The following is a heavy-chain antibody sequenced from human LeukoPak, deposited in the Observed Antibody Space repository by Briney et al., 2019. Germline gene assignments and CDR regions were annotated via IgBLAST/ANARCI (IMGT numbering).Heavy chain of an antibody. CDR2: INPKSGGA. J-gene: IGHJ3*02. Sequence: GASVKASCKASGYTFTGYYMHWVRQAPGQGLEWMGWINPKSGGANYAQKFQGRVTMTRDTSISTAYMELSRLRSDDTAVYYCARDVGYYGSGLYAFDIWGQGTMVTVSS. D-gene: IGHD3-10*01. CDR3: ARDVGYYGSGLYAFDI. CDR1: GYTFTGYY. V-gene: IGHV1-2*02.